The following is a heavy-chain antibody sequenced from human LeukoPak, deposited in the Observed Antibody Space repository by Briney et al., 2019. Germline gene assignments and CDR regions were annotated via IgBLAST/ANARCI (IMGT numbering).Heavy chain of an antibody. D-gene: IGHD1-26*01. CDR2: INHSGST. Sequence: SETLSVTCAVHGGSFTGYCWSWIRQPPGKGLEWIGEINHSGSTTYNPSLKSRVTISVDTSKNQFSLKLSSVTAADAAVYYCARPISVTYYLAFDIWGQGTMVTVSS. CDR1: GGSFTGYC. J-gene: IGHJ3*02. CDR3: ARPISVTYYLAFDI. V-gene: IGHV4-34*01.